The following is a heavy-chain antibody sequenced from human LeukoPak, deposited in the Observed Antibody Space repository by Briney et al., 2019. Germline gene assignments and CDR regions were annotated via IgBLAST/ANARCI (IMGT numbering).Heavy chain of an antibody. CDR2: IYSGGST. Sequence: GGSPRLSCAASGFTVSSNYMSWVRQAPGKGLQWVSVIYSGGSTYYADSVKGRFTISRDNSKNTLYLQMNGLRAEDTAVYYCARSAVTGPGWIDPWGQGTLVTVSS. CDR3: ARSAVTGPGWIDP. J-gene: IGHJ5*02. V-gene: IGHV3-53*01. D-gene: IGHD6-19*01. CDR1: GFTVSSNY.